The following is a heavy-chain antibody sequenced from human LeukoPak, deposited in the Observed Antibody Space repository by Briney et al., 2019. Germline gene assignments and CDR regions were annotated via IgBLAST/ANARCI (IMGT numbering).Heavy chain of an antibody. D-gene: IGHD1-26*01. CDR1: GFTFSTYY. V-gene: IGHV3-30*02. CDR3: AKANRGSYYGLGDYFDY. J-gene: IGHJ4*02. CDR2: IRYDGSDK. Sequence: GGSLRLSCAASGFTFSTYYMSWVRQAPGKGLVWVAFIRYDGSDKYYAESVKGRFTISRDNSKNTLYLQMNSLRTEDTAVYYCAKANRGSYYGLGDYFDYWGQGTLVTVSS.